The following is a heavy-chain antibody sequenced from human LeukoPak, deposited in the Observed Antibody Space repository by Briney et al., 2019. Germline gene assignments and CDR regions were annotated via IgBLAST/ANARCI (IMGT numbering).Heavy chain of an antibody. Sequence: GASVKVSCKASGGTFSSYAISWVRQAPGQGLEWMGRIIPIFGTANYAQKFQGRVTITTDESTSTAYMELSSLRSEDTAVYYCARGGGYGDLRLDPWGQGTLVTVSS. CDR2: IIPIFGTA. V-gene: IGHV1-69*05. J-gene: IGHJ5*02. CDR1: GGTFSSYA. CDR3: ARGGGYGDLRLDP. D-gene: IGHD4-17*01.